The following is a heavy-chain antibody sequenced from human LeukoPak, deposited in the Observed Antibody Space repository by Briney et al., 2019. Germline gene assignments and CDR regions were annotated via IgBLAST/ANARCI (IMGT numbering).Heavy chain of an antibody. V-gene: IGHV3-30*04. D-gene: IGHD6-25*01. CDR2: IAADGRDK. CDR1: GFTFSSYA. Sequence: GGSLRLSCSASGFTFSSYAMHWVRQAPGKGLEWVAVIAADGRDKHHADSVKGRFTISRDNSNNAIYLEMDSLRADDTAAYYCARDRQRAAAYYFDHWGQGALVTVSS. J-gene: IGHJ4*02. CDR3: ARDRQRAAAYYFDH.